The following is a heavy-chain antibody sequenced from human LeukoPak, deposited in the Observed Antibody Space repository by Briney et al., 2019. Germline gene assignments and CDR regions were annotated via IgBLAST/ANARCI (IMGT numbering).Heavy chain of an antibody. V-gene: IGHV3-64*01. CDR2: ISSNGGST. D-gene: IGHD3-9*01. Sequence: GGSLRLSCAASGFTFSSYAMHWVRQAPGKGLEYVSAISSNGGSTYYANSVKGRFTISRDNSKNTFYLQMGSPRAEDMAVYYCARGSRYFDWLSGFDYWGQGTLVTVSS. CDR3: ARGSRYFDWLSGFDY. CDR1: GFTFSSYA. J-gene: IGHJ4*02.